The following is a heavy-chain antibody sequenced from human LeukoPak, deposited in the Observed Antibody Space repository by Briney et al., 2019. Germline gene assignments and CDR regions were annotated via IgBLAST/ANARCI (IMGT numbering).Heavy chain of an antibody. V-gene: IGHV4-59*01. CDR1: GGSFSSYY. D-gene: IGHD4-23*01. CDR2: IYYSGST. Sequence: SETLSLTCAVYGGSFSSYYWSWIRQPPGKGLEWIGYIYYSGSTNYNPSLKSRVTISVDTSKNQFSLKLSSVTAADTAVYYCARVGGYGGNPPSYYSDYWGQGTLVTVSS. CDR3: ARVGGYGGNPPSYYSDY. J-gene: IGHJ4*02.